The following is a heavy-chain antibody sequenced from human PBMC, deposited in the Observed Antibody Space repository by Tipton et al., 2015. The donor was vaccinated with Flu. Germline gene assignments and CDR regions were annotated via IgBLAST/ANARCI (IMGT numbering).Heavy chain of an antibody. CDR2: IRSDETTE. J-gene: IGHJ4*02. V-gene: IGHV3-30*02. D-gene: IGHD1-26*01. CDR3: AKSGGFDS. CDR1: GFTFRTNG. Sequence: LSLSCAASGFTFRTNGMHWVRQAPGKGLEWVAHIRSDETTEYADSVKGRFTISRDNSKDMLYLQMNSLRAEDTAVFYCAKSGGFDSWNQGALVIVSS.